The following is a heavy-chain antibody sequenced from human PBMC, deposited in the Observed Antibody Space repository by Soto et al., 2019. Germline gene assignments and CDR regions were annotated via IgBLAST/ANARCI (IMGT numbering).Heavy chain of an antibody. Sequence: PSETLSLTCSVSGGSISSYYWSWIRQPPGKGLEWIGFIYYSGSTYYNPSLKSRVTISVDTSKNQFSLKLSSVTAADTAVYYCASTDMVRGVDANYYYYGMDVWGQGTTVTVSS. J-gene: IGHJ6*02. D-gene: IGHD3-10*01. CDR1: GGSISSYY. CDR2: IYYSGST. CDR3: ASTDMVRGVDANYYYYGMDV. V-gene: IGHV4-59*04.